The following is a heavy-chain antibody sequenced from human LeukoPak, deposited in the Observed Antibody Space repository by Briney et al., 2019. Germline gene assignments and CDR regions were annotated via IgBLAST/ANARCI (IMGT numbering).Heavy chain of an antibody. V-gene: IGHV3-23*01. CDR3: ARDRYYGSGSYFEGMDV. CDR1: GFTFSSYA. CDR2: ISGSGGST. D-gene: IGHD3-10*01. Sequence: GGSLRLSCAASGFTFSSYAMSWVRQAPGKGLEWVSAISGSGGSTYYADSVKGRFTISRDNAKNTLYLQMNSLRAEDTAVYYCARDRYYGSGSYFEGMDVWGKGTTVTVSS. J-gene: IGHJ6*04.